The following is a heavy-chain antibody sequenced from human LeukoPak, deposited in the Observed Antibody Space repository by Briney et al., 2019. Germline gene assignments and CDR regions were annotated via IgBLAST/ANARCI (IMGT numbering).Heavy chain of an antibody. V-gene: IGHV3-7*01. Sequence: GGSLRLSCAASGFTFSSFWMTWVRQAPGKGLEWVANIRQDGGETYYVDSVKGRFTISRDNAKTSQYLQMTSLRAEDAAVYYCARRYHFDSSGLHWRSPFDIWGQGTMVAVSS. CDR3: ARRYHFDSSGLHWRSPFDI. CDR1: GFTFSSFW. CDR2: IRQDGGET. D-gene: IGHD3-22*01. J-gene: IGHJ3*02.